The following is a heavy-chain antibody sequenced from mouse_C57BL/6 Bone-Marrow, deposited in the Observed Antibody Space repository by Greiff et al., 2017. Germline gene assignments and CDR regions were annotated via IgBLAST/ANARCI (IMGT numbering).Heavy chain of an antibody. CDR1: GFTFSDYY. D-gene: IGHD2-4*01. CDR3: ARQGDYDRFDY. CDR2: ISNGGGST. Sequence: EVMLVESGGGLVQPGGSLKLSCAASGFTFSDYYMYWVRQTPEKRLEWVAYISNGGGSTYYPDTVKGRFTISRYNAKNTLYLQMSRLKSEDTAMYYCARQGDYDRFDYWGQGTTLTVSS. J-gene: IGHJ2*01. V-gene: IGHV5-12*01.